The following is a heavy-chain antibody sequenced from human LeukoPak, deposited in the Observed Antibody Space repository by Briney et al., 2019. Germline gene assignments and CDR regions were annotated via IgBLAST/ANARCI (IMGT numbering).Heavy chain of an antibody. V-gene: IGHV3-23*01. Sequence: GGSLRLSCAATLFTFSNYVMSWVRQAPGKGVEGVSAIYGSGGSTYYADYVKCRFSMSRDTSKNTLYLQMNRLRAEDTAVYYCAKSLEALSIVATIPVDYWGQGTLVTVSS. J-gene: IGHJ4*02. CDR3: AKSLEALSIVATIPVDY. CDR1: LFTFSNYV. D-gene: IGHD5-12*01. CDR2: IYGSGGST.